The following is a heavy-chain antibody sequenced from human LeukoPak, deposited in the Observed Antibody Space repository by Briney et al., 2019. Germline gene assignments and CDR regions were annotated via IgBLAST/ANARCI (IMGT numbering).Heavy chain of an antibody. D-gene: IGHD4-11*01. CDR1: GGSISSCY. Sequence: SETLSLTCTVSGGSISSCYCSWIRQPPGKGLEWIGCISYSGSTNYNPSLKSRVTISVDTSKNQFSLKLSSVTAADTAVYYCARHHHDYSDYIDYWGQGTLVTVSS. J-gene: IGHJ4*02. V-gene: IGHV4-59*08. CDR2: ISYSGST. CDR3: ARHHHDYSDYIDY.